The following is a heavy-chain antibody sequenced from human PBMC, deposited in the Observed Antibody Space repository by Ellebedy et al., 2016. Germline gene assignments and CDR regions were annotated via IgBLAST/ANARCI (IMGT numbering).Heavy chain of an antibody. J-gene: IGHJ6*02. D-gene: IGHD1-26*01. CDR2: INHSGST. V-gene: IGHV4-34*01. Sequence: SETLSLTXAVYGGSFSGYYWSWIRQPPGKGLEWIGEINHSGSTNYNPSLKSRVTISVDTSKNQFSLKLSSVTAADTAVYYCARDVGRYYYYYYGMDVWGQGTTVTVSS. CDR1: GGSFSGYY. CDR3: ARDVGRYYYYYYGMDV.